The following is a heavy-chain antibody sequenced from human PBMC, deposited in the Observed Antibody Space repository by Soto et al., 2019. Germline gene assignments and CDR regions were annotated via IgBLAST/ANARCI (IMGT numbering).Heavy chain of an antibody. CDR2: ISWNSGSI. CDR1: GFKFDDYA. Sequence: EVQLVESGGGLVQPGRSLRLSCAASGFKFDDYAMHWVRQTPGEGLEWVSGISWNSGSIGYADSVKGRFTLSRDIAKNYLFLQMDSLRAEDTALYYCDKDISGRGGWYYLDSWGQGSLVTVSS. J-gene: IGHJ4*02. D-gene: IGHD2-21*01. CDR3: DKDISGRGGWYYLDS. V-gene: IGHV3-9*01.